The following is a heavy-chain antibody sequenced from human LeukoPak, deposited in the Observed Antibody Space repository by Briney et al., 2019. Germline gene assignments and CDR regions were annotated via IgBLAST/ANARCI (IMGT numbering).Heavy chain of an antibody. Sequence: SETLSLTCAVSGGSISSGGYSWSLIRQPPGKGLEWIGYIYHSGSTYYNPSLKSRVTISVDRSKNQFSLKLSSVTAADTAVYYCTAGAYSSSWYGYYYYGMDVWGQGTTVTVSS. CDR2: IYHSGST. D-gene: IGHD6-13*01. J-gene: IGHJ6*02. CDR1: GGSISSGGYS. V-gene: IGHV4-30-2*01. CDR3: TAGAYSSSWYGYYYYGMDV.